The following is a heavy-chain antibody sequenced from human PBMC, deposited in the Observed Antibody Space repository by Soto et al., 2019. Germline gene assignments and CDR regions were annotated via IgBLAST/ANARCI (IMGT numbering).Heavy chain of an antibody. D-gene: IGHD3-3*01. CDR1: GRSCSGYS. J-gene: IGHJ6*02. Sequence: ETLSLTCAVYGRSCSGYSWTWLRQPPGKGLEWIGEINHSGTTDYNPALKIRVTMSADTSKNQFSLRMTSVTAADTAVYYCARDRFDSWSHIYYGLDVWGQGTTVTVSS. V-gene: IGHV4-34*01. CDR3: ARDRFDSWSHIYYGLDV. CDR2: INHSGTT.